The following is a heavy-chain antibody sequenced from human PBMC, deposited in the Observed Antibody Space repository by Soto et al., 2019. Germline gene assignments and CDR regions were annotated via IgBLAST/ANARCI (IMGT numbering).Heavy chain of an antibody. Sequence: SPRLSFTASGFTFGDYAMSWFRQAPGKGLEWVGFIRSKAYGGTTEYAASVKGRFTISRDDSKSIAYLQMNSLKTEDTAVYYCTRVVTSAPYSSSWPAEGYYFDYWGQGTLVSVSS. J-gene: IGHJ4*02. D-gene: IGHD6-13*01. CDR3: TRVVTSAPYSSSWPAEGYYFDY. V-gene: IGHV3-49*03. CDR1: GFTFGDYA. CDR2: IRSKAYGGTT.